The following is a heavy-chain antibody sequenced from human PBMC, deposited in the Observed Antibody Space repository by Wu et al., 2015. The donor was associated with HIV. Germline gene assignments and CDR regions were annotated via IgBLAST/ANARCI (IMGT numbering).Heavy chain of an antibody. CDR1: GYTFTGYY. D-gene: IGHD3-22*01. Sequence: VQLVQSGAEVKKPGASVKVSCKASGYTFTGYYMYWVRQAPGQGLEWMGWINPNRGGTKYAQKFQGRVTMTRDTAVSTAYMELNSLRSDDTAVYYCARLQSLSGFYSNADYWGQGTLVTVSS. J-gene: IGHJ4*02. CDR3: ARLQSLSGFYSNADY. CDR2: INPNRGGT. V-gene: IGHV1-2*02.